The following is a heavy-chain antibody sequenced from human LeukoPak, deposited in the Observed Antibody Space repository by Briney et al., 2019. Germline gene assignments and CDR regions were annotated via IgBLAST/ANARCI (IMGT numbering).Heavy chain of an antibody. J-gene: IGHJ4*02. CDR2: IIPIFGTA. D-gene: IGHD3-22*01. Sequence: EASVKVSCKASGGTFSSYTISWVRQAPGQGLEWMGGIIPIFGTANYAQKFQGRVTITTDESTSTAYMELRSLRSEDTAVYYCARFRTSLEEWGSGYYWGQGTLVTVSS. V-gene: IGHV1-69*05. CDR3: ARFRTSLEEWGSGYY. CDR1: GGTFSSYT.